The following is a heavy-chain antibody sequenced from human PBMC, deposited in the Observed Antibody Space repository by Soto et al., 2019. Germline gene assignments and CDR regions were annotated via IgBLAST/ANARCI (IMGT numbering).Heavy chain of an antibody. J-gene: IGHJ6*03. CDR2: INWNGGST. CDR1: GFTFDDYG. CDR3: ARRAYSSSWSGKVYYYYYMDV. Sequence: GGSLRLSCAASGFTFDDYGMSWVRQAPGKGLEWVSGINWNGGSTGYSDSVKGRCTISRDNAKNSLYLQMNRLRAEDTALYHCARRAYSSSWSGKVYYYYYMDVWGQGTTVTVSS. D-gene: IGHD6-13*01. V-gene: IGHV3-20*01.